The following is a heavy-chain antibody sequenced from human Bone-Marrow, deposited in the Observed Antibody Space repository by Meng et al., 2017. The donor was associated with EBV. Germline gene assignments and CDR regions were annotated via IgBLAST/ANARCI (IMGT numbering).Heavy chain of an antibody. CDR3: ARRGDYGDTRVSDY. D-gene: IGHD4-17*01. Sequence: VQLHPWGAGLLKPPETLSLTCAVYGGSFSGYYWSWTRQPPGKGLEWIGEINHSGSTNYNPSLKSRVTISVDTSKNQFSLKLSSVTAADTAVYYCARRGDYGDTRVSDYWGQGTLVTVSS. CDR2: INHSGST. CDR1: GGSFSGYY. J-gene: IGHJ4*02. V-gene: IGHV4-34*01.